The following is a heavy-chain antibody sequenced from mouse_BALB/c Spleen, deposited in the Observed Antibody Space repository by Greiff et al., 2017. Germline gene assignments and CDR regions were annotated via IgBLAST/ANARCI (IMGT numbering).Heavy chain of an antibody. J-gene: IGHJ4*01. CDR3: ARHDQYYGNYWYAMDY. CDR2: ISNGGGST. CDR1: GFTFSSYT. D-gene: IGHD2-1*01. V-gene: IGHV5-12-2*01. Sequence: EVQLVESGGGLVQPGGSLKLSCAASGFTFSSYTMSWVRQTPEKRLEWVAYISNGGGSTYYPDTVKGRFTISRDNAKNTLYLQMSSLKSEDTAMYYCARHDQYYGNYWYAMDYWGQGTSVTVSS.